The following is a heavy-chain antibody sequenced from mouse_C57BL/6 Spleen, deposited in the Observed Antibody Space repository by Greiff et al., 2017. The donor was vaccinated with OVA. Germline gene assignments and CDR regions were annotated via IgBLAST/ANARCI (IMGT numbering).Heavy chain of an antibody. V-gene: IGHV1-9*01. D-gene: IGHD3-2*02. CDR1: GYTFTGYW. Sequence: QVQLQQSGAELMKPGASVKLSCKATGYTFTGYWIEWVKQRPGHGLEWIGEILPGSGSTNYNEKFKGKATFTADTSSNTSYMQLSSLTTEDSAIYYCAGDDYGSRQLRLLDYFGYWGQGTTLTVSS. CDR2: ILPGSGST. CDR3: AGDDYGSRQLRLLDYFGY. J-gene: IGHJ2*01.